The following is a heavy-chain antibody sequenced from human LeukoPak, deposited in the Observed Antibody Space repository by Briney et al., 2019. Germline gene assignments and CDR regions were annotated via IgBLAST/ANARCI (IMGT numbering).Heavy chain of an antibody. V-gene: IGHV3-9*01. CDR3: VKDMSSYGSGSSYNPWGPFDS. CDR1: GFTFDDYS. CDR2: IAWNSGNT. J-gene: IGHJ4*01. D-gene: IGHD3-10*01. Sequence: PGGSLRLSCVASGFTFDDYSMHWVRQAPGKGLEWVSGIAWNSGNTGYADSVKGRFTISRDNAENSLYLQMNSLRAEDTALYYCVKDMSSYGSGSSYNPWGPFDSWGQGTLVTVSS.